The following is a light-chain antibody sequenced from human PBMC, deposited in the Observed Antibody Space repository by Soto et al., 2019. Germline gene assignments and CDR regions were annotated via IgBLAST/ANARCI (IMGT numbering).Light chain of an antibody. CDR3: QQYNVVPPT. CDR1: QDISTY. CDR2: DAS. V-gene: IGKV1-33*01. Sequence: DIQMTQSPSSLSASVGDRVTITCPASQDISTYLNWFQQKQGKAPKLLIYDASNLDKGVQSRFTGSGSGTDFTLTIYSLQPDEIATYYCQQYNVVPPTFGQGTRLEI. J-gene: IGKJ2*01.